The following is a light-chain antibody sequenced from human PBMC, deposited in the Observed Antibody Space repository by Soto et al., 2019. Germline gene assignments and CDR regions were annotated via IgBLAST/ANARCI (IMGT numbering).Light chain of an antibody. CDR2: GVT. CDR1: SIDVGGYND. J-gene: IGLJ1*01. Sequence: HSSLSHPPSVSWSPVQSITISFTVTSIDVGGYNDVSWYQQHPGKATKLMIYGVTNRPSGVSNRFSGSKSGNTASLTISGIRAEDEADYYCRSYTSSNTLYVLGNGTXVTV. V-gene: IGLV2-14*01. CDR3: RSYTSSNTLYV.